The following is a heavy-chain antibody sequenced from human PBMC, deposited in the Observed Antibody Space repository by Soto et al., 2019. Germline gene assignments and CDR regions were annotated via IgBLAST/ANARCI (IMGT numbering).Heavy chain of an antibody. CDR2: ISGSGGST. CDR3: ARAQLGNYDYYYMDV. D-gene: IGHD7-27*01. V-gene: IGHV3-23*01. CDR1: GFTFSSYA. J-gene: IGHJ6*03. Sequence: PGGSLRLSCAASGFTFSSYAMSWVRQAPGKGLEWVSAISGSGGSTYYADSVKGRFTISRDNSKNTLYLQMNSLRAEDTAVYYCARAQLGNYDYYYMDVWGKGTTVTVSS.